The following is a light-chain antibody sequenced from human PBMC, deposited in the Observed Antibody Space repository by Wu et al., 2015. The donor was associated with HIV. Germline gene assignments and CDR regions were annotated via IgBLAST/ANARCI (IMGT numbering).Light chain of an antibody. V-gene: IGKV1-39*01. J-gene: IGKJ2*03. Sequence: DIQMTQSPSSLSASVGDRVTITCRASQSISYYLNWYQQKPGKAPKLLIYAASNLHSGIPSRFSGSGSGTDFTLAISSLQPEDFASYFCQQSYSTLYSFGQGTKLEIK. CDR2: AAS. CDR1: QSISYY. CDR3: QQSYSTLYS.